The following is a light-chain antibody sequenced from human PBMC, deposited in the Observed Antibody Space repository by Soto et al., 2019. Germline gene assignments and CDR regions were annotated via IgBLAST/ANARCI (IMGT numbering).Light chain of an antibody. Sequence: QSVLTQPPSASGSPGQSVTISCTGTSSDVGGYDYVSWHQQHPGKAPKVIIYGVNKRPSGVPDRFSGSKSGNTASLTVSGLQAEDEADYYCASYTSSSTSVIFGRGTKLTVL. CDR2: GVN. CDR1: SSDVGGYDY. V-gene: IGLV2-8*01. CDR3: ASYTSSSTSVI. J-gene: IGLJ2*01.